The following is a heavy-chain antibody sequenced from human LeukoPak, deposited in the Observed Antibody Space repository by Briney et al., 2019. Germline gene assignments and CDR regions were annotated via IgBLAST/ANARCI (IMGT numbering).Heavy chain of an antibody. CDR2: IKNDGTIT. V-gene: IGHV3-74*01. Sequence: GGSLRLSCAASGFTFSTYWMHWVRQAPGKGLVWVSRIKNDGTITSYADFVKGRFTISRDNAKNTLYLQMNSLGVDDTAVYYCAKSDWFDPWGQGTLVTVSS. J-gene: IGHJ5*02. CDR3: AKSDWFDP. CDR1: GFTFSTYW.